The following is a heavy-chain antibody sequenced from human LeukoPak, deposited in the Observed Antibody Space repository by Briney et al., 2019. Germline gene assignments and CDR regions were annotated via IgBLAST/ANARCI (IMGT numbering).Heavy chain of an antibody. V-gene: IGHV3-11*05. CDR2: ISSSSSYT. CDR3: ARDGQYGDRPGDY. Sequence: PGGSLRLSCVASGFTFSNAWMSWIRQAPGKGLEWVSYISSSSSYTNYADSVKGRFTISRDNAKNSLYLQMNSLRAEDTAVYYCARDGQYGDRPGDYWGQGTLVTVSS. CDR1: GFTFSNAW. J-gene: IGHJ4*02. D-gene: IGHD4-17*01.